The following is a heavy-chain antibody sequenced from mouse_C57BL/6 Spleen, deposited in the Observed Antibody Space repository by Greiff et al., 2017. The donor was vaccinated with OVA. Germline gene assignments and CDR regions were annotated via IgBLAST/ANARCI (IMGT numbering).Heavy chain of an antibody. V-gene: IGHV1-64*01. Sequence: QVQLKQPGAELVKPGASVKLSCKASGYTFTSYWMHWVKQRPGQGLEWIGMIHPNSGSTNYNEKFKSKATLTVDKSSSTAYMQLSSLTSEDSAVYYCARGGQLRSSGFAYWGQGTLVTVSA. CDR2: IHPNSGST. J-gene: IGHJ3*01. CDR3: ARGGQLRSSGFAY. D-gene: IGHD3-2*02. CDR1: GYTFTSYW.